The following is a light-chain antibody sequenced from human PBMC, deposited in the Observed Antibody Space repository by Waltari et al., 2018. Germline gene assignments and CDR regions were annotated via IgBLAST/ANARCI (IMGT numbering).Light chain of an antibody. CDR3: QQYNNLQT. CDR1: QSVTSN. CDR2: DAS. Sequence: EIVMTQSPAALSVSPGERATLSRRARQSVTSNLAWYQKKRGHSPRLLIYDASLRATGIPARFSGRGSGTEFTLTISSLQSEDFAVYYCQQYNNLQTFGQGTKLELK. V-gene: IGKV3D-15*01. J-gene: IGKJ2*01.